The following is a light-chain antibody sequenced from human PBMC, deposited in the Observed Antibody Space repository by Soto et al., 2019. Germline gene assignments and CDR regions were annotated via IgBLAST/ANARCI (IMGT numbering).Light chain of an antibody. V-gene: IGLV1-44*01. CDR2: NSN. J-gene: IGLJ2*01. Sequence: QSVLTQPPSTSGTPGQRVTISCSGSSSNIGTNSVNWYQQLPGTAPKLLIYNSNQRPSGVPDRFSGSMSGTSASLAISGLQSEDEADYYCATWDDSLNGPVFGGGTKLTVL. CDR1: SSNIGTNS. CDR3: ATWDDSLNGPV.